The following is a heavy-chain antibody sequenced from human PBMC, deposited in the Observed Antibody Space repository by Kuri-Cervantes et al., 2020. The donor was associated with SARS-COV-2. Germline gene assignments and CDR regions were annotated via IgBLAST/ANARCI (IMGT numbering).Heavy chain of an antibody. CDR1: GYTFTSYY. D-gene: IGHD6-6*01. J-gene: IGHJ3*02. CDR2: INPSGGST. CDR3: ARGYPIAARSYYAFDI. Sequence: ASVKVSCKASGYTFTSYYMHWVRQAPGQGLEWMGIINPSGGSTSYAQKFQGRVTMTRGTSTSTVYMELSSLRSEDTAVYYCARGYPIAARSYYAFDIWGQGTMVTVSS. V-gene: IGHV1-46*01.